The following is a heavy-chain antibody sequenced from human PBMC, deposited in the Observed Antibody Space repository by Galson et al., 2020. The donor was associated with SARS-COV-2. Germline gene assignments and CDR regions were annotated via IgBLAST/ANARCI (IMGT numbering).Heavy chain of an antibody. D-gene: IGHD4-4*01. CDR3: ARAGSRVTTSGDFDP. CDR2: IYYSGTT. CDR1: GDSISSRRYS. J-gene: IGHJ5*02. V-gene: IGHV4-39*07. Sequence: SETLSITCTVSGDSISSRRYSWGWIRQPPGKGPEWLGSIYYSGTTYYNSSLKSRVTISIATSKNQFSLKLTSVTAADTAVYYCARAGSRVTTSGDFDPWGQGTLVTVSS.